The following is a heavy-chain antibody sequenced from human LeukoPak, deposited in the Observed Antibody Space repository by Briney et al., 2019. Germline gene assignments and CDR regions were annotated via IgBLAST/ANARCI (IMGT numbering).Heavy chain of an antibody. J-gene: IGHJ4*02. V-gene: IGHV3-23*01. D-gene: IGHD3-3*01. CDR3: AKDSRLLRGVVTTAFDS. Sequence: GGSLRLSCAASGFTFSSYAMSWVRQAPGKGLEWVSAISGSDGSTYYADSVKGRFTISRDNSKNILFLQMSSLRVEDTAIYYCAKDSRLLRGVVTTAFDSWGQGTLVTVSS. CDR2: ISGSDGST. CDR1: GFTFSSYA.